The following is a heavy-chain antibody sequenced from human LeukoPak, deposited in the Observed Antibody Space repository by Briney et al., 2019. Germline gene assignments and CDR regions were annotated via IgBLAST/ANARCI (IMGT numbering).Heavy chain of an antibody. J-gene: IGHJ4*02. CDR3: ARATYSSGWGTSDY. CDR2: IYYSGST. Sequence: SETLSLTCTASGGSISSYYWSWIRQPPGKGLEWIGYIYYSGSTNYNPYLQSRVTISVDTSKNQFSLKLSSVTAADTAVYYCARATYSSGWGTSDYWGQGTLVTVSS. V-gene: IGHV4-59*01. CDR1: GGSISSYY. D-gene: IGHD6-19*01.